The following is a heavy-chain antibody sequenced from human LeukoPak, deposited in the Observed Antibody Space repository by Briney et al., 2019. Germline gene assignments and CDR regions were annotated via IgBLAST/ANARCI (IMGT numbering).Heavy chain of an antibody. CDR1: GGTFSSYA. CDR3: ARSMITFGGVIVIGY. J-gene: IGHJ4*02. Sequence: ASVKVSCKASGGTFSSYAISWVRQAPGQGLEWMGRIIPILGIANYAQKFQGRVTITADKSTSTAYMELSSLRSEGTAVYYCARSMITFGGVIVIGYWGQGTLVTVSS. V-gene: IGHV1-69*04. D-gene: IGHD3-16*02. CDR2: IIPILGIA.